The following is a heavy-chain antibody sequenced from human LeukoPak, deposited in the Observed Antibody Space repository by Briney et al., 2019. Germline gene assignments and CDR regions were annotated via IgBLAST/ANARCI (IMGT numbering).Heavy chain of an antibody. CDR1: GYTFTGYY. Sequence: ASVTVSCNASGYTFTGYYMHWVRQAPGQGLEWMGWINANSGGTNYAQKLQGRVTMTTDTSTSIAYMELRSLRSDDTAVYYCAREGSPFYYYYMDVWGKGTTVTVSS. D-gene: IGHD2-15*01. CDR2: INANSGGT. V-gene: IGHV1-2*02. J-gene: IGHJ6*03. CDR3: AREGSPFYYYYMDV.